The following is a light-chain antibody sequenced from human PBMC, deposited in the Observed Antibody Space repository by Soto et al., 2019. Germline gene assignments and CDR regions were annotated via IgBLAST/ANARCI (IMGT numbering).Light chain of an antibody. CDR2: DVS. V-gene: IGLV2-14*01. CDR3: SSYTSSFYVV. Sequence: QSALTQPASVSGSPGQSITISCTGTSSDVGGYNYVSWYQQHPGKAPKLMIYDVSNRPSGVSNRFSGSKSGNTASLTISGLRAEDEADYYCSSYTSSFYVVFGGGTQLTVL. J-gene: IGLJ2*01. CDR1: SSDVGGYNY.